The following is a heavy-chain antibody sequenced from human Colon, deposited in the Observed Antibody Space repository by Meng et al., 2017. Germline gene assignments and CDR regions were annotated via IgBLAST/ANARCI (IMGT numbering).Heavy chain of an antibody. CDR2: SHHSGST. V-gene: IGHV4-4*02. D-gene: IGHD4-17*01. J-gene: IGHJ4*02. Sequence: QVQLQESGPGLVRPSGTLSLTCGVAGVPISSNKWWSWVRQPPGKGLEWIGESHHSGSTNYNPSLKSRVAISVDKSQNQFSLRLTSVTATDTAVYYCTTLYGDGDSTSWGQGTLVTVSS. CDR3: TTLYGDGDSTS. CDR1: GVPISSNKW.